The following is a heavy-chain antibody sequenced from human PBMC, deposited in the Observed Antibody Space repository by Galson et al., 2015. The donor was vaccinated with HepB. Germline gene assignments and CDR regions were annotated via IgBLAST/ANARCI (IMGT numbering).Heavy chain of an antibody. CDR2: IYSGGST. CDR1: GFTVSSNY. J-gene: IGHJ3*02. Sequence: SLRLSCAASGFTVSSNYMSWVRQAPGKGLEWVSVIYSGGSTYYADSVKGRFTISRDNSKNTLYLQMNSLRAEDTAVYYCARVYCGGDCGYDAFDIWGQGTMVTVSS. CDR3: ARVYCGGDCGYDAFDI. D-gene: IGHD2-21*02. V-gene: IGHV3-53*01.